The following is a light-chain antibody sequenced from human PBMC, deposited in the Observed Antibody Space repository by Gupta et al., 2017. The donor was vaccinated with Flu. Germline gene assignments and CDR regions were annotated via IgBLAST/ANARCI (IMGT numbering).Light chain of an antibody. CDR3: QQECNSMYT. CDR1: QSVSSSY. J-gene: IGKJ2*01. Sequence: EIVLTQSPGTLSLSPGERATLSCRASQSVSSSYLAWYQQKPGQAPRLLIYAASSRATGIPERISGSGSGTEFTLTISRREPEDFAVYYCQQECNSMYTFGQGTKLEIK. CDR2: AAS. V-gene: IGKV3-20*01.